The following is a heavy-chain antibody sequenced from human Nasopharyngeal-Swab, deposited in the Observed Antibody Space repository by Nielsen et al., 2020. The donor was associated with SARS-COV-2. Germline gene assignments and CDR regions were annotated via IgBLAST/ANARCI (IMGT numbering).Heavy chain of an antibody. CDR3: ARGPSTANFYAGDY. Sequence: GESLKISCAASGFTFSSHWMHWVRQGPGEGLVWLSRISSDGRTTNYADSVKGRFSISRDNFKNTLHLQMNSLTDGDTAVYYCARGPSTANFYAGDYWGQGTLVTVSS. CDR2: ISSDGRTT. V-gene: IGHV3-74*01. CDR1: GFTFSSHW. J-gene: IGHJ4*02. D-gene: IGHD2/OR15-2a*01.